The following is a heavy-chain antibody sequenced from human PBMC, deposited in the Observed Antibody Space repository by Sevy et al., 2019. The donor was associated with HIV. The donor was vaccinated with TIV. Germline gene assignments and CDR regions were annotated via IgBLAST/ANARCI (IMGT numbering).Heavy chain of an antibody. Sequence: GGSLRLSCAASGFTFSSYGMHWVRQAPGKGLEWVAVISYDGSNKYYADSVKGRFTISRDNSKNTLYLQMNSLRAEDMAVYYCAKDKKEEWLVSAADVWGQGTTVTVSS. CDR3: AKDKKEEWLVSAADV. V-gene: IGHV3-30*18. J-gene: IGHJ6*02. D-gene: IGHD3-3*01. CDR1: GFTFSSYG. CDR2: ISYDGSNK.